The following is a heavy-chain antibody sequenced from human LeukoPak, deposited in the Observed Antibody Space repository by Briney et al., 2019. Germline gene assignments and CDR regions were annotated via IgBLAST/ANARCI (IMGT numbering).Heavy chain of an antibody. V-gene: IGHV1-2*02. CDR3: ARDLSMVRGVRVY. D-gene: IGHD3-10*01. J-gene: IGHJ4*02. CDR2: INPNSGGT. Sequence: ASVKVSCKASGYTFTGYYMHWVRQAPGQGLEWMGWINPNSGGTSYAQKFQGRVTMTRDTSISTAYMELSRLRSDDTAVYYCARDLSMVRGVRVYWGQGTLVTVSS. CDR1: GYTFTGYY.